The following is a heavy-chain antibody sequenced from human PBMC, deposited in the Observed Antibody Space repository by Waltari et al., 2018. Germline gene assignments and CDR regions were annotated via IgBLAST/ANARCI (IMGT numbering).Heavy chain of an antibody. CDR3: AKGSSGATFDY. CDR1: GFTFSSYA. V-gene: IGHV3-23*03. CDR2: SYSGGST. D-gene: IGHD3-22*01. Sequence: EVQLLESGGGLVQPGGSLRLSCAASGFTFSSYAMTWVRQAPGKGLEWVSVSYSGGSTYYADSVKGRFTISRDNSKNTLYLQMNSLRAEDTAVYYCAKGSSGATFDYWGQGTLVTVSS. J-gene: IGHJ4*02.